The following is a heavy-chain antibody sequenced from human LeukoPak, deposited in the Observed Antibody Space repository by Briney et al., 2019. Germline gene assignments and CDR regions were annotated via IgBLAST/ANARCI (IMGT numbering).Heavy chain of an antibody. J-gene: IGHJ4*02. CDR3: ASETVSGVLKPHSFHR. D-gene: IGHD3-3*01. Sequence: PSETLSLTCSVSGGFVSNFYGNWIRQSPGKGLEWMGFVFHGGNVNYNPSLRSRLRMSLDTSRNRVSLKLTFVTAADTAVYYCASETVSGVLKPHSFHRWGRGTPVTVSS. CDR2: VFHGGNV. V-gene: IGHV4-59*02. CDR1: GGFVSNFY.